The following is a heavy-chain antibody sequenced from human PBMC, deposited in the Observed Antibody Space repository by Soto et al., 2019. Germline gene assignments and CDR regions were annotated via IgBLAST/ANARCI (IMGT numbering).Heavy chain of an antibody. CDR2: INTDGSDT. V-gene: IGHV3-74*01. CDR3: AKDEYYYSRSGYYIFDS. Sequence: QAPGKGLVWVSRINTDGSDTSYADSVKGRFTISRDNSKKTLYLQMNSLRPEDTALYYCAKDEYYYSRSGYYIFDSWGQGTLVTVSS. J-gene: IGHJ4*02. D-gene: IGHD3-22*01.